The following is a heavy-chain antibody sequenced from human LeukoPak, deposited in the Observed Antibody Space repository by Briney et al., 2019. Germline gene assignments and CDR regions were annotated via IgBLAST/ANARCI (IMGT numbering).Heavy chain of an antibody. V-gene: IGHV6-1*01. CDR3: ARGPGYFQH. CDR1: GDSVSSNSAA. CDR2: TYYRSKWFS. Sequence: SGPTLLNPSQTLSLTCAISGDSVSSNSAAWNWIRESPSRGLEWLGRTYYRSKWFSRYAVSVKSRITINADTSKNQFSLQLNSVTPDDTAVYYCARGPGYFQHWGQGTLVTVSS. J-gene: IGHJ1*01.